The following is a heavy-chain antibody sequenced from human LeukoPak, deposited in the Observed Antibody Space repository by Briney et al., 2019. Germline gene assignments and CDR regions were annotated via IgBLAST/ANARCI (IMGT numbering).Heavy chain of an antibody. V-gene: IGHV3-11*01. Sequence: PGGSLKLSCSPSGFTLNDLFLRWIRQAPGKGLEWVSYISSSGSTIYYADSVKGRFPISRNNAKNTLYLQMDSLRAEHTAVYYCARASNEVWLDYWGQGTLVTVSS. CDR1: GFTLNDLF. D-gene: IGHD2-8*01. J-gene: IGHJ4*02. CDR2: ISSSGSTI. CDR3: ARASNEVWLDY.